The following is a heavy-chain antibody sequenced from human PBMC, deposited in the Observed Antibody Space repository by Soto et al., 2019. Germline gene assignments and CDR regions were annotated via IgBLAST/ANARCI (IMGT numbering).Heavy chain of an antibody. CDR3: ARGGRGFYYYYMDV. J-gene: IGHJ6*03. CDR2: SRNKANSYRT. V-gene: IGHV3-72*01. Sequence: GGSLRLSYAASGFTFSDHYMDWVRQAQGKGLEWVGRSRNKANSYRTEYAASVKGRFTISRDESENSLSLQMNSLNTEDTAVYYCARGGRGFYYYYMDVWGKGTTVTVSS. CDR1: GFTFSDHY. D-gene: IGHD3-16*01.